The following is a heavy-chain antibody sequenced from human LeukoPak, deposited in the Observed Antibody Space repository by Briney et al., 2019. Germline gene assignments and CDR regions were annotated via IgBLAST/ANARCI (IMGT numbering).Heavy chain of an antibody. J-gene: IGHJ5*02. D-gene: IGHD1-7*01. Sequence: SETLSLTCTVSGGSISSSSYYWGWIRQPPGKGLEWIGSIYYSGSTYYNPSLKSRVTISVDTSKNQFSLKLSSVTAADTAVYYCARDDLELELPGGNWFDPWGQGTLVTVSS. CDR2: IYYSGST. V-gene: IGHV4-39*07. CDR1: GGSISSSSYY. CDR3: ARDDLELELPGGNWFDP.